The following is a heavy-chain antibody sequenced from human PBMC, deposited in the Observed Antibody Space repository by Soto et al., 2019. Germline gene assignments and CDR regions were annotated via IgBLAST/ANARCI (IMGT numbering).Heavy chain of an antibody. V-gene: IGHV3-7*01. CDR1: GFTFSSYW. D-gene: IGHD2-8*01. J-gene: IGHJ6*03. CDR2: IKQDGSEK. CDR3: ARGNSPVLMVYAADYYYYYYMDV. Sequence: GGSLRLSCAASGFTFSSYWMSWVRQAPGKGLEWVANIKQDGSEKYYVDSVKGRFTISRDNAKNSLYLQMNSLRAEDTAVYYCARGNSPVLMVYAADYYYYYYMDVWGKGTTVTVSS.